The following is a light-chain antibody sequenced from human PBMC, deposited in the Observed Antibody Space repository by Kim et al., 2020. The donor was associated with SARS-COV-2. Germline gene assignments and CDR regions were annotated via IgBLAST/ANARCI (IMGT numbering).Light chain of an antibody. CDR1: NVGDKS. V-gene: IGLV3-21*04. J-gene: IGLJ2*01. Sequence: APGKTASITCGGNNVGDKSVHWYQQRPGRAPVLVMYYDSDRPSGIPDRFSGSNSGNTATLTISRVEAGDEAAYYCQVWDSGSDHPVFGGGTQLTVL. CDR2: YDS. CDR3: QVWDSGSDHPV.